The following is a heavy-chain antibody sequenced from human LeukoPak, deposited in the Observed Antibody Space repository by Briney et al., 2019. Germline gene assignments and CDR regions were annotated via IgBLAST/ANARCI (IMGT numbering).Heavy chain of an antibody. CDR2: ISDSGGST. Sequence: TGGSLRLSCAASGFNFEDFAIHWVRQAPGKGLEWVSSISDSGGSTYYADSVKGRFTISRDNSKSTLYLQMNSLRAEDTAVYYCGRYYVMDVWGQGTSVTVSS. CDR1: GFNFEDFA. V-gene: IGHV3-23*01. J-gene: IGHJ6*02. CDR3: GRYYVMDV.